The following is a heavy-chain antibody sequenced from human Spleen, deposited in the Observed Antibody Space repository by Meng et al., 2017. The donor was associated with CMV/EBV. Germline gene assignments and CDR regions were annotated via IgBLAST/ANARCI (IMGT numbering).Heavy chain of an antibody. Sequence: GGSLRLSCAASGFTFSTYSTNWVRQAPGRGLEWVSSISGSGNYIHYADSVKGRFTISRDNAKNSLYLQMNSLRVEDTAVYYCARDLRGYSYGYYFDYWGQGTLVTVSS. CDR3: ARDLRGYSYGYYFDY. D-gene: IGHD5-18*01. CDR2: ISGSGNYI. V-gene: IGHV3-21*01. J-gene: IGHJ4*02. CDR1: GFTFSTYS.